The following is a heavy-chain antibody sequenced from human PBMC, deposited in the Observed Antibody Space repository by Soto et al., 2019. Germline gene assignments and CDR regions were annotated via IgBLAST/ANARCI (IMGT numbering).Heavy chain of an antibody. D-gene: IGHD6-19*01. Sequence: PSETLSLTCAVSGYSISSGYYWGWLRQPPGKGLEWIGSIYHGGSTYYNPSLKSRVTISVDTSKNQFSLRLTSVTAADSAVYFCARDRDTSGWDFDYWGQGTLVTVSS. V-gene: IGHV4-38-2*02. CDR1: GYSISSGYY. CDR3: ARDRDTSGWDFDY. CDR2: IYHGGST. J-gene: IGHJ4*02.